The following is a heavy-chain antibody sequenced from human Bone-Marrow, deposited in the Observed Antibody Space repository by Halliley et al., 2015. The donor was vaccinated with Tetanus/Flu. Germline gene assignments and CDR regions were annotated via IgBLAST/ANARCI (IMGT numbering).Heavy chain of an antibody. CDR2: ISIRGTSM. J-gene: IGHJ4*02. V-gene: IGHV3-48*03. Sequence: YISIRGTSMFYADSVKGRFTVSRDNAKNSLYLQMNTLTAEDTAIYYCARENYGSGSSADFDFWGRGTLVTVSS. CDR3: ARENYGSGSSADFDF. D-gene: IGHD3-10*01.